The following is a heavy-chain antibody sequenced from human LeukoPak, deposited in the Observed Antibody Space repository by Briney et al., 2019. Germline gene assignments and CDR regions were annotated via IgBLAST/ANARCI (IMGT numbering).Heavy chain of an antibody. V-gene: IGHV1-2*02. CDR2: INPNGGAT. D-gene: IGHD3-22*01. CDR3: ARDRYDSVNYYGLDV. J-gene: IGHJ6*02. Sequence: ASVKVSCKASGGTFSRYAISWVRQAPGQGLEWMGWINPNGGATNYAQSFQGRVTLTWDTSIGTASMELMRLRSDDTAVYYCARDRYDSVNYYGLDVWGQGTTVTVAS. CDR1: GGTFSRYA.